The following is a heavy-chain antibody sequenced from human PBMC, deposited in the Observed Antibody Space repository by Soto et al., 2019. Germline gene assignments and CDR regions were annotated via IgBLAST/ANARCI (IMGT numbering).Heavy chain of an antibody. V-gene: IGHV3-23*01. CDR1: GFTFSNNA. Sequence: EVQLLESGGGLVQPGGSLRLSCAASGFTFSNNAMSWVRQAPGKGLEWVSAVIGSGADTYYADSVKGRFTISRDNSKNTLYLQMNGLRAEDTAIYYCARYCISTSCSSYYHYYGMDVWGQGTTVTVSS. D-gene: IGHD2-2*01. J-gene: IGHJ6*02. CDR3: ARYCISTSCSSYYHYYGMDV. CDR2: VIGSGADT.